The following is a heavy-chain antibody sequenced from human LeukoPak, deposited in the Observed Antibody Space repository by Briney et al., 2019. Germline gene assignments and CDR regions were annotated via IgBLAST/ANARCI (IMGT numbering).Heavy chain of an antibody. D-gene: IGHD2-15*01. CDR2: IKQDGSEK. J-gene: IGHJ4*02. CDR1: GFTVSSNY. CDR3: VRGGSSFLY. Sequence: PGGSLRLSCAASGFTVSSNYMSWVRQAPGKGLEWVANIKQDGSEKYYVDSVKGRFTISRDNAKNSLYLQMDSLRFDDTAVYFCVRGGSSFLYWGQGTLVTVSS. V-gene: IGHV3-7*01.